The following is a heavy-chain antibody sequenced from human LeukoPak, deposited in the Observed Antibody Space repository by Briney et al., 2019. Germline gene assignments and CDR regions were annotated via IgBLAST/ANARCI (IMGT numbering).Heavy chain of an antibody. CDR2: IYYSGST. CDR1: GGSISSYY. Sequence: PSETLSLTCTVSGGSISSYYWGWIRQPPGKGLEWIGSIYYSGSTYYNPSLKSRVTISVDTSKNQFSLKLSSVTAADTAVYYCARDLSGWIVPHNWFDPWGQGTLVTVSS. J-gene: IGHJ5*02. V-gene: IGHV4-39*07. D-gene: IGHD6-19*01. CDR3: ARDLSGWIVPHNWFDP.